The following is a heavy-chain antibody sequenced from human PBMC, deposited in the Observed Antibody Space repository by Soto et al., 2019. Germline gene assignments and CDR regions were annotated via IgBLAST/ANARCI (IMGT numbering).Heavy chain of an antibody. J-gene: IGHJ4*02. D-gene: IGHD2-8*02. CDR1: GGSCSGYY. CDR3: ARYKITGLFDY. CDR2: INHSGST. V-gene: IGHV4-34*01. Sequence: QVQLQQWGAGLLKPSATLSLTCAVYGGSCSGYYWTWIRQPPGTGLEWIGEINHSGSTNYNPSLKNPVTISVDASTNQFSLKLTSVTAADTGVYYRARYKITGLFDYWGPGTLGNVSS.